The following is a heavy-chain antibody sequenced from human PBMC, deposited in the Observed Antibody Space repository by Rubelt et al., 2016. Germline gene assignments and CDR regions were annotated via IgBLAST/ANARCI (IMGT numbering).Heavy chain of an antibody. CDR1: GGSFSGYY. Sequence: QVQLQQRGAGLLKPSETLSLTCAVYGGSFSGYYWSWIRQPPGKGLEWIGEINHSGSTNYNPSLKSRVTISVETSKNQCSRKRGSVTAADTAVYYCARHSHNCSSTSCGLNWVDPWGQGTLVTVSS. CDR3: ARHSHNCSSTSCGLNWVDP. CDR2: INHSGST. D-gene: IGHD2-2*01. V-gene: IGHV4-34*01. J-gene: IGHJ5*02.